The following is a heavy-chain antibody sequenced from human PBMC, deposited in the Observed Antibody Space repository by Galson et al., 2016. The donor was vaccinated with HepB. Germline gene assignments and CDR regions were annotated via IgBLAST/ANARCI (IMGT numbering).Heavy chain of an antibody. CDR2: IRSKANSYAT. V-gene: IGHV3-73*01. CDR3: TRGDVYDYGDFYNDY. J-gene: IGHJ4*02. Sequence: SLRLSCAASGFSFSSYNMNWVRQASGKGLEWVGRIRSKANSYATAYAASVKGRFTISRDDSKNTAYLQMNSLKTEDTAVYYCTRGDVYDYGDFYNDYWGQGTLVTVSS. D-gene: IGHD4-17*01. CDR1: GFSFSSYN.